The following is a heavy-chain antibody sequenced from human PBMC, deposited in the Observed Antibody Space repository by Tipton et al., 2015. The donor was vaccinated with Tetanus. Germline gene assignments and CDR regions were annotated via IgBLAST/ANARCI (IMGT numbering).Heavy chain of an antibody. J-gene: IGHJ4*02. D-gene: IGHD2-15*01. V-gene: IGHV4-4*02. CDR3: AKSRTALTHPLDY. CDR2: IYHTGST. CDR1: GDSISSSFW. Sequence: TLSLTCAVSGDSISSSFWWTWLRQPPGEGLEWIGKIYHTGSTNYNPSLKSRLTISVDKSRNQFSLTLTSVTAADTAVYYCAKSRTALTHPLDYWGQGTLVTVSS.